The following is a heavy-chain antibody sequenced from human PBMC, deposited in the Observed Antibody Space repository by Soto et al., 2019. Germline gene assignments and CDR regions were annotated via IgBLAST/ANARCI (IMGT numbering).Heavy chain of an antibody. CDR2: IYYSGST. CDR3: AREGTTDTSRGPMATSTAFDI. CDR1: GGSISSYY. Sequence: SETLSLTCTVSGGSISSYYWSWIRQPPGKGLEWIGYIYYSGSTNYNPSLKSRVTISVDTSKNQFSLKLSSVTAADTAVYYCAREGTTDTSRGPMATSTAFDIWGQGTMVTVSS. J-gene: IGHJ3*02. D-gene: IGHD1-1*01. V-gene: IGHV4-59*01.